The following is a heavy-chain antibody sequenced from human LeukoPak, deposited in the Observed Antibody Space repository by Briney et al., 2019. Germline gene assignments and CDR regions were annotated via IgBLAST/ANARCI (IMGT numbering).Heavy chain of an antibody. D-gene: IGHD5-12*01. CDR2: IYYSGST. Sequence: PSETLSLTCTISGGSISSYYWSWLRQPPGKGLEWIGYIYYSGSTNYNPSLKSRVTISVDTSKNQFSLKLSSVTAADTAVYYCARARGGYPFDYWGRGTLVTVSS. CDR3: ARARGGYPFDY. V-gene: IGHV4-59*01. CDR1: GGSISSYY. J-gene: IGHJ4*02.